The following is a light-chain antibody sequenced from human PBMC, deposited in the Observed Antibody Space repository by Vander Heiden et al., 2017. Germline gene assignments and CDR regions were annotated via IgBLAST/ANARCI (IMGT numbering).Light chain of an antibody. V-gene: IGKV2-28*01. CDR2: LGS. J-gene: IGKJ3*01. CDR3: RQALQTPRT. Sequence: DIVMTQSPLSLLVTPGEPASISCRSSQSLLHSNGYNYLDWYLQKPGQSPQLLIYLGSNRASGVPDRFSGSGSGTDFTLKISRVEAEDVGVYYCRQALQTPRTFGHGTKVDIK. CDR1: QSLLHSNGYNY.